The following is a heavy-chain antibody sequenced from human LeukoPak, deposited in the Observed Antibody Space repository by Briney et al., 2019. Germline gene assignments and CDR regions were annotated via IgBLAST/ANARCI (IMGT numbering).Heavy chain of an antibody. CDR3: ARTSSSSEEYYYYYGMDV. V-gene: IGHV1-2*02. Sequence: ASVKVSCKASGYTFTGYYMHWVRQAPGQGLEWMGWINPNSGSTNYAQKFQGRVTMTRDTSISTAYMELSRLRSDDTAVYYCARTSSSSEEYYYYYGMDVWGQGTTVTVSS. J-gene: IGHJ6*02. CDR1: GYTFTGYY. D-gene: IGHD6-6*01. CDR2: INPNSGST.